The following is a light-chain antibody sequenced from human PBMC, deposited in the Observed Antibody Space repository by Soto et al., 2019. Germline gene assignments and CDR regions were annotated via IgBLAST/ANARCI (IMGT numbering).Light chain of an antibody. CDR3: QSYDSSLSGWV. J-gene: IGLJ3*02. Sequence: QSVLTQAPSVSGAPGQRVTISCTGSSSNIGAAYDVHWYRQLPGTAPKLLIYGNSNRPSGVPDRFSGSKSGTSASLAITGLQPEDEADYYCQSYDSSLSGWVFGGGTQLTVL. V-gene: IGLV1-40*01. CDR1: SSNIGAAYD. CDR2: GNS.